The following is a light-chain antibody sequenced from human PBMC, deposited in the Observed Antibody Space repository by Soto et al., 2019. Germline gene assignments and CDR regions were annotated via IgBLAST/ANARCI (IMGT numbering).Light chain of an antibody. J-gene: IGKJ1*01. Sequence: DTVMTQSPATLSVSPGERATVSCRASQSLSSNLAWYQQKPGQAPRLLIIGASERVTGIPARFSGSGSGTEFTLSSSSLQSHDFAVYYCQQYNTWPWTFGQGTKVEIK. V-gene: IGKV3-15*01. CDR3: QQYNTWPWT. CDR2: GAS. CDR1: QSLSSN.